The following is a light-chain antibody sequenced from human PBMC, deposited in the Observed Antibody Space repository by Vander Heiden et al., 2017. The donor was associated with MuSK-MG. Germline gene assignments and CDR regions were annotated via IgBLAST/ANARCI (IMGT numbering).Light chain of an antibody. CDR3: QQCKSYPRFP. Sequence: IQLTQSPSSLSASVGDSVTITCRASQGISTSLAWYQQKPGKAPKLLIYAASTLQRGVPSRFSGSGYGTDFTLTISSRQPEDFATYYCQQCKSYPRFPFGQGTKLEIK. V-gene: IGKV1-9*01. CDR2: AAS. CDR1: QGISTS. J-gene: IGKJ2*01.